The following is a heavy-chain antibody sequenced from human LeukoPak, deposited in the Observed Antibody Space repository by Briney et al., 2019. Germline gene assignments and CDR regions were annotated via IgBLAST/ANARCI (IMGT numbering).Heavy chain of an antibody. CDR1: GFTFSTYG. D-gene: IGHD7-27*01. J-gene: IGHJ4*02. CDR3: AKDWGNWGYGYYFDH. Sequence: GGSLRLSCAASGFTFSTYGMHWVRQAPGKGLEWVAVVSYDGSNKYYADSVKARFTISRDNSKNTLYLQMNSLRAEDTAVYYCAKDWGNWGYGYYFDHWAREPWSPSLQ. V-gene: IGHV3-30*18. CDR2: VSYDGSNK.